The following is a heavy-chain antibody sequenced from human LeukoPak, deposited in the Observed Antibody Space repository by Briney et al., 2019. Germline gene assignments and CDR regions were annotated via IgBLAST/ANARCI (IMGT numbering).Heavy chain of an antibody. V-gene: IGHV3-23*01. CDR3: AHGGYSSGCFDY. Sequence: GGSLSLSCAASGFTFSSYAMSWVRQAPGKGLEWVSAISGSGGSTYYADSVKGRFTISRDNSKNTLYLQMNSLRAEDTAVYYCAHGGYSSGCFDYWGQGTLVTVSS. CDR1: GFTFSSYA. J-gene: IGHJ4*02. CDR2: ISGSGGST. D-gene: IGHD6-19*01.